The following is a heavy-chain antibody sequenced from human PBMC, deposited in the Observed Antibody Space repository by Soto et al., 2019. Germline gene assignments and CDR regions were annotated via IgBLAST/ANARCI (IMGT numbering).Heavy chain of an antibody. CDR2: FSFGGST. D-gene: IGHD6-19*01. Sequence: QLQLQESGPGLVKPSETLSLTCSVSGDPISKLYWCWIRQPPGKGLEWIGDFSFGGSTNYNPSLKSRLTISVDTSNNHFSLRLTSVTAADTAVYYCARVSSGWYRDFRFWGQGSLVIVSS. CDR1: GDPISKLY. J-gene: IGHJ4*02. V-gene: IGHV4-59*01. CDR3: ARVSSGWYRDFRF.